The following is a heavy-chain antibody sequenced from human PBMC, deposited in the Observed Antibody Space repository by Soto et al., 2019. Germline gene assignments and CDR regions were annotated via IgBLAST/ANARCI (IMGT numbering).Heavy chain of an antibody. Sequence: QVQLQESSPGLVKPSGTLSLTCAVSGGSISSSNWWSWVRQPPGKGLEWIGEIFHSGSTNSNPSLKSRVTISLDTSKNQFSLKLSSVTAADMAVYYCARRIYGDWYFDLWGRGTLVTVSS. V-gene: IGHV4-4*02. CDR1: GGSISSSNW. CDR2: IFHSGST. CDR3: ARRIYGDWYFDL. D-gene: IGHD3-16*01. J-gene: IGHJ2*01.